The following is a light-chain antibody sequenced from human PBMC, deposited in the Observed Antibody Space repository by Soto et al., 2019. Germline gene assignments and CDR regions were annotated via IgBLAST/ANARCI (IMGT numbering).Light chain of an antibody. Sequence: EIVLTQSPATLSLSPGERATHSCRASQSVSSDLAWYQQKPGQAPRLLIYDASNRATGIPARFSGSGSGTDFTLTISSLEPEDFAVYYCQQRSNWPPITFGQGTRLEIK. V-gene: IGKV3-11*01. J-gene: IGKJ5*01. CDR2: DAS. CDR1: QSVSSD. CDR3: QQRSNWPPIT.